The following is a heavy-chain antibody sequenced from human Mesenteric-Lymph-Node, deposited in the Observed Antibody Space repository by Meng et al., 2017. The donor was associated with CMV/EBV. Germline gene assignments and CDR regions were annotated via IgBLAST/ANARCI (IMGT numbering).Heavy chain of an antibody. CDR1: GDSFTNYC. J-gene: IGHJ4*02. CDR3: ARTYTNYDSFDF. D-gene: IGHD4-11*01. CDR2: INPNGGKT. Sequence: SCKASGDSFTNYCMVWVRQAPGQGLEWMGLINPNGGKTNYEQKFQDRVTMTRDTSTSTMYMELSSLRSEDTAVYYCARTYTNYDSFDFWGQGTLVTVSS. V-gene: IGHV1-46*01.